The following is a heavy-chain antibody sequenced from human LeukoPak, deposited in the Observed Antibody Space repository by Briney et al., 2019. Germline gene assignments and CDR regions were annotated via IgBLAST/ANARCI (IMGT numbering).Heavy chain of an antibody. D-gene: IGHD3-16*01. Sequence: PSETLSLTCTVSGLSLNPYYWTWIRQPAGKGLEWIGRIISTTGSANYNPSLKSRVTMSVDTSKNQFSLELTSVTAADTAVYYCMKDGPSWGLLWGLGTLVTVSS. J-gene: IGHJ4*02. CDR1: GLSLNPYY. CDR3: MKDGPSWGLL. V-gene: IGHV4-4*07. CDR2: IISTTGSA.